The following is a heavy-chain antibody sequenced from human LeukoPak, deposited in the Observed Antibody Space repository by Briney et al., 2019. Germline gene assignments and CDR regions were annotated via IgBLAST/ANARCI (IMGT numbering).Heavy chain of an antibody. J-gene: IGHJ6*02. V-gene: IGHV3-30-3*01. D-gene: IGHD4-17*01. CDR1: GFTFSSYA. CDR2: ISYDGSNK. Sequence: GGSLRLSCAASGFTFSSYAMHWVRQAPGKGLEWVAVISYDGSNKYYADSVKGRFTISRDNSKNTLYLQMNSLRAEDTAVYYCARDRLPRVTTNYYYGMDVWGQGTTVTVSS. CDR3: ARDRLPRVTTNYYYGMDV.